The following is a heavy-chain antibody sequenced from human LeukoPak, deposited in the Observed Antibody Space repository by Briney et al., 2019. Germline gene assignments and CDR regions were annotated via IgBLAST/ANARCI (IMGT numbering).Heavy chain of an antibody. CDR2: ISDDGSNK. Sequence: PGRSLRLSCAASGFTFSSYGMHWVRQAPGKGLEWVAVISDDGSNKYYSDSVKGRFTVSRDNSKNTLYLQMNSLRAEDTAVYYCAKDGVFWTTGTTGDYWGQGTLVTVSS. V-gene: IGHV3-30*18. J-gene: IGHJ4*02. D-gene: IGHD1-1*01. CDR1: GFTFSSYG. CDR3: AKDGVFWTTGTTGDY.